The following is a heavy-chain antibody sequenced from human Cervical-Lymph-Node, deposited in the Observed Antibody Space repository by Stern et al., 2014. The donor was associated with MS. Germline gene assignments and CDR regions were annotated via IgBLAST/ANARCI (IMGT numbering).Heavy chain of an antibody. CDR1: GFSFSDYY. D-gene: IGHD6-19*01. J-gene: IGHJ4*02. CDR3: ARGYSSGWYAGSDY. Sequence: VHLVESGGGLAKPGGSLRLSCAASGFSFSDYYMSWIRQAPGKGLEWVTYISGSTSYTKYADSVKGRFTISRDNTKNSLYLQMNSLSAKDTAVYYCARGYSSGWYAGSDYWGQGSLVTVSS. CDR2: ISGSTSYT. V-gene: IGHV3-11*06.